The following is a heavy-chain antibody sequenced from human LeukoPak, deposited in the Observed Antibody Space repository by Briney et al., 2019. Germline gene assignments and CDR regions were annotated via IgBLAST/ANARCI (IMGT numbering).Heavy chain of an antibody. Sequence: GGSLRLSCSASGFSFGDYALSWLRQAPGKGLECVAFIRSKTYGGTTEYAASVKGRFTISRDDSNSIAYLQMNILKSEDTAVYYCTRDTTSAARNNDYYYYMDVWGKGTTVTVSS. J-gene: IGHJ6*03. CDR1: GFSFGDYA. V-gene: IGHV3-49*03. CDR3: TRDTTSAARNNDYYYYMDV. D-gene: IGHD6-13*01. CDR2: IRSKTYGGTT.